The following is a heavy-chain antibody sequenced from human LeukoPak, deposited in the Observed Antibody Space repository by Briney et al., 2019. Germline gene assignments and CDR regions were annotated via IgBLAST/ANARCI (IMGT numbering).Heavy chain of an antibody. CDR2: INHKAIT. CDR1: GGSFRMYY. D-gene: IGHD3-22*01. Sequence: SETLSLTCALYGGSFRMYYWGWIRLPPGRWLEWLGEINHKAITNYNPSLKSRVTISVDTSKNQFSLKLSSVTAADTAVYYCARDSPDYYDSSGYYFGGHFDYWGQGTPVTVSS. CDR3: ARDSPDYYDSSGYYFGGHFDY. J-gene: IGHJ4*02. V-gene: IGHV4-34*01.